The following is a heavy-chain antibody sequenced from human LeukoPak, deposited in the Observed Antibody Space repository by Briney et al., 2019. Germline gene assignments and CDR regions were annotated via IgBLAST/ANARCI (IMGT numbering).Heavy chain of an antibody. D-gene: IGHD2-21*01. CDR3: ARGSIFRARRRRDWFDP. Sequence: PSETLSLTCTVSGGSISSSSNYWGWIRQPPGKGLEWLGEINHSGSTNYNPSLKSRVTLSVDTSKNQFSLKLSSVTAADTAVYYCARGSIFRARRRRDWFDPWGQGTLVTVSS. CDR1: GGSISSSSNY. CDR2: INHSGST. J-gene: IGHJ5*02. V-gene: IGHV4-39*07.